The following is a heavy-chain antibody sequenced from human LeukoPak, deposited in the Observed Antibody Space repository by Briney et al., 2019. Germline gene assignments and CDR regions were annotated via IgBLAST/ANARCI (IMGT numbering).Heavy chain of an antibody. D-gene: IGHD1-26*01. CDR2: FDPEDGET. CDR3: ATADPHIVGATDAFDI. V-gene: IGHV1-24*01. Sequence: ASVKVSCKVSGYTHTELSMHWVRQAPGKGLEWMGGFDPEDGETIYAQKFQGRVTMTEDTSTDTAYMELSSLRSEDTAVYYCATADPHIVGATDAFDIWGQGTMVTVSS. CDR1: GYTHTELS. J-gene: IGHJ3*02.